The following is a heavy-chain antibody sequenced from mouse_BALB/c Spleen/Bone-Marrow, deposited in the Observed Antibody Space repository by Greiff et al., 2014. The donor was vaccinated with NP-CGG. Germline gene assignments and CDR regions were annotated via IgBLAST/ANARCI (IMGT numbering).Heavy chain of an antibody. Sequence: VQPQQSAAELARPGASVKMSCKASGYIFTTFTMHWVKQRPGQGLEWIGYINPSSGYTEYNQKFRDKTTLTADKSSSTAYMQLSSLTSEDSAVYYCAKINYGYYAMDYWGQGTSVTVSS. CDR3: AKINYGYYAMDY. J-gene: IGHJ4*01. D-gene: IGHD1-1*01. CDR1: GYIFTTFT. CDR2: INPSSGYT. V-gene: IGHV1-4*02.